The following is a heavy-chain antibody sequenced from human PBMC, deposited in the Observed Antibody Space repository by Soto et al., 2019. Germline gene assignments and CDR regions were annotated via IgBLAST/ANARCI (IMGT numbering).Heavy chain of an antibody. Sequence: ASVKVSCKASGYTFATYDISWVRQAPGQGLEWVGWISSYNGKTSYAQMLQGRVTVTTDTFTSTAYMELRSLKSDDTAVYYCASRIVVVITGGGWYFDYWGQGTLVTVSS. D-gene: IGHD3-22*01. CDR3: ASRIVVVITGGGWYFDY. CDR1: GYTFATYD. V-gene: IGHV1-18*01. CDR2: ISSYNGKT. J-gene: IGHJ4*02.